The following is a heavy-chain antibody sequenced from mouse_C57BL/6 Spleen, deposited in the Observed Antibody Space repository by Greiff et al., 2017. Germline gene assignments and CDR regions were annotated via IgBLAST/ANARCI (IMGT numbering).Heavy chain of an antibody. Sequence: VQLQQSGGGLVKPGGSLKLSCAASGFTFSDYGMHWVRQAPEKGLEWVAYISSGSSTIYYADTVKGRFTISRDNAKNTLFLQMTSLRSEDTAMYYCARPGPRSSYNWYFDVWGTGTTVTVSS. CDR3: ARPGPRSSYNWYFDV. CDR1: GFTFSDYG. V-gene: IGHV5-17*01. D-gene: IGHD1-1*01. J-gene: IGHJ1*03. CDR2: ISSGSSTI.